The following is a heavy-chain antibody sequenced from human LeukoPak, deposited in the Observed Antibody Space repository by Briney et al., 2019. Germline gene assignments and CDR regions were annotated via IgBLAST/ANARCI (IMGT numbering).Heavy chain of an antibody. J-gene: IGHJ3*02. D-gene: IGHD3-9*01. V-gene: IGHV3-30-3*01. CDR2: ISYDGSNK. CDR3: ARGKDILTGSDAFDI. Sequence: PGGSLRLSCAASGFTFSSYAMHWVRQAPGKGLEWVAVISYDGSNKYYEDSVKGRFTISRGNSKNTLYLQMNSLRAEDTAVYYCARGKDILTGSDAFDIWGQGTMATVSS. CDR1: GFTFSSYA.